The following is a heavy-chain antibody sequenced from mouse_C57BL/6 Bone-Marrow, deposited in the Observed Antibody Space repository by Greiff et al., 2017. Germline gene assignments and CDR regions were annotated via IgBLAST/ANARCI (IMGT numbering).Heavy chain of an antibody. CDR2: IYPRSGNT. Sequence: QVQLKESGAELARPGASVKLSCKASGYTFTSYGISWVKQRTGQGLEWIGEIYPRSGNTYYNEKFKGKATLTADKSSSTAYMELRSLTSEDSAVYFCAREMVLRLYFDYWGQGTTLTVSS. V-gene: IGHV1-81*01. CDR3: AREMVLRLYFDY. CDR1: GYTFTSYG. D-gene: IGHD1-2*01. J-gene: IGHJ2*01.